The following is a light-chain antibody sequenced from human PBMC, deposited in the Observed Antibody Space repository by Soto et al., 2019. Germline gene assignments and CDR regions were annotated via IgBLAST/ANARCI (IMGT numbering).Light chain of an antibody. Sequence: QSVLTQPRSVSGSPGQSGTISFTGTSSDVGRYDYVSWYQQHPGKAPKLIVYDVTERPSGVPDRFSGSKSGNTASLTISGLQAEDEADYSCCSFAGSYSYVFGTGTKVTVL. CDR1: SSDVGRYDY. CDR3: CSFAGSYSYV. V-gene: IGLV2-11*01. CDR2: DVT. J-gene: IGLJ1*01.